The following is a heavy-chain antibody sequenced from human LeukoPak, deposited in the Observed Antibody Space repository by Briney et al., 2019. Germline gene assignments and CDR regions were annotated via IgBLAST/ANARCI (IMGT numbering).Heavy chain of an antibody. J-gene: IGHJ5*02. Sequence: ASVKVSCKASGYTFTGYYMHWVRQAPGQGLEWMGWINPNSGGTNYAQKFQGRVTMTRDTSISTAYMELSRLRSDDTAVYYCARDTTLTFCSSTSCYRGGWFDPWGQGTLVTVSS. CDR2: INPNSGGT. D-gene: IGHD2-2*01. V-gene: IGHV1-2*02. CDR1: GYTFTGYY. CDR3: ARDTTLTFCSSTSCYRGGWFDP.